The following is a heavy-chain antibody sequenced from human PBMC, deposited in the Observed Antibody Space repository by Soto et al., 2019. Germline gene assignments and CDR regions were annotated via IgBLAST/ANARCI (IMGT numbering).Heavy chain of an antibody. D-gene: IGHD3-22*01. CDR3: ARERYDSSAFYFHFDY. CDR2: IYYTGST. V-gene: IGHV4-30-4*01. CDR1: GGSISTGGYY. J-gene: IGHJ4*02. Sequence: SEPLSLTCTVSGGSISTGGYYLSWIRQPPGKGLEWIGYIYYTGSTYYNPSLKSRLTISVDTSKNQFSLKLSSVTAADTAVYYCARERYDSSAFYFHFDYWGQGALVTVSS.